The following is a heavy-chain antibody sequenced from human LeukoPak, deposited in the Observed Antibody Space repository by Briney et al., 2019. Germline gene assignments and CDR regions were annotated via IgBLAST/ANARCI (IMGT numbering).Heavy chain of an antibody. CDR1: GGSISSYY. CDR2: IYTSGST. V-gene: IGHV4-4*08. Sequence: SETLSLTCTVSGGSISSYYWSWIRQPPGKGLEWIGYIYTSGSTNYNPSLKSRVTISVDTSKNQFSLKLSSVTAADTAVYYCAREEGNYYDSSLGVYFDYWGQGTLVTVSS. J-gene: IGHJ4*02. D-gene: IGHD3-22*01. CDR3: AREEGNYYDSSLGVYFDY.